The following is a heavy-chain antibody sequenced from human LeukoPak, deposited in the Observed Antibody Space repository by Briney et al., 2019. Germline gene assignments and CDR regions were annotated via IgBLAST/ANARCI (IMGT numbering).Heavy chain of an antibody. CDR3: ARDHSSGWFDAFDI. J-gene: IGHJ3*02. CDR2: IKQDGSEK. D-gene: IGHD6-19*01. CDR1: GFTFSSYW. V-gene: IGHV3-7*01. Sequence: GGSLRLSCAASGFTFSSYWMSWVRQAPGKGLERVSNIKQDGSEKYYVDSVKGRFTISRDNARNSLYLQMNSLRAEDTAVYYCARDHSSGWFDAFDIWGQGTMVTVSS.